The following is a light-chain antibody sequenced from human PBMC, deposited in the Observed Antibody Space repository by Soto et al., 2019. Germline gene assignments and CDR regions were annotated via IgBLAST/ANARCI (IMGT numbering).Light chain of an antibody. CDR1: SSDVGSYNL. CDR3: CSYAGSYIYV. CDR2: EVS. J-gene: IGLJ1*01. V-gene: IGLV2-23*02. Sequence: QSALTQPASVSGSPGQSITISCTGTSSDVGSYNLVSWYQQHPGKAPKLMIYEVSKRPSGVSNRFSGSKSGNTASLTISGLQAEDEADYYCCSYAGSYIYVFGTGTKVTVL.